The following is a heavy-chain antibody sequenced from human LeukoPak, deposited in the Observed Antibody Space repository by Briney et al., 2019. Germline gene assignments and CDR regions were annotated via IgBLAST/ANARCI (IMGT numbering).Heavy chain of an antibody. D-gene: IGHD5-24*01. J-gene: IGHJ4*02. CDR1: GYSFTSYW. Sequence: GESLKISCKGSGYSFTSYWIGWVRPMPGKGLEWMGIIYPGDSDTRYSPSFQGQVTISADKSISTAYLQWSSLKASDTAMYYCASPGSRDGYNSGFDYWGQGTLVTVSS. CDR2: IYPGDSDT. V-gene: IGHV5-51*01. CDR3: ASPGSRDGYNSGFDY.